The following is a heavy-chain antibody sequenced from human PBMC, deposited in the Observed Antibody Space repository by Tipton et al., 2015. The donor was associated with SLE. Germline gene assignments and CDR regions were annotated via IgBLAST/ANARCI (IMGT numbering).Heavy chain of an antibody. J-gene: IGHJ4*02. V-gene: IGHV4-31*03. D-gene: IGHD3-3*01. CDR3: ATYDFWSGYFLDY. CDR2: IFFSGST. Sequence: LRLSCTVSGGSISSGGYYWTWIRQHPGKGLEWIGYIFFSGSTYYNPSLKSRSILSLDTSKNQFSLKLSSVTAADTAVYYCATYDFWSGYFLDYWGQGTLVTVSS. CDR1: GGSISSGGYY.